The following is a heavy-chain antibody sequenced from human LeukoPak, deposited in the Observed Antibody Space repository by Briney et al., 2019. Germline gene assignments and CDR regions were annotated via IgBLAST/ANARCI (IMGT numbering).Heavy chain of an antibody. J-gene: IGHJ3*02. V-gene: IGHV4-4*07. CDR2: IYTSGST. CDR3: ARRPAAIRGGAFDI. D-gene: IGHD2-2*02. Sequence: SETLSLTCTVSGGSISSYYWSWIRQPAGKGLEWIGRIYTSGSTNYNPSLKSRVTMSVDTSKNQFSLKLSSVTAADTAVYYCARRPAAIRGGAFDIWGQGTMVTVSS. CDR1: GGSISSYY.